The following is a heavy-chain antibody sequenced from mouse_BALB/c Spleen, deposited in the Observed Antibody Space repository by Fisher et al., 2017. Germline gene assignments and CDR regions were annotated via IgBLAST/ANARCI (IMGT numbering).Heavy chain of an antibody. J-gene: IGHJ4*01. CDR3: ASADGYYSMDY. D-gene: IGHD2-3*01. V-gene: IGHV5-17*01. Sequence: RFTISRDNAKNTLYLQMTSLRSEDTAMYYCASADGYYSMDYWGQGTSVTVSS.